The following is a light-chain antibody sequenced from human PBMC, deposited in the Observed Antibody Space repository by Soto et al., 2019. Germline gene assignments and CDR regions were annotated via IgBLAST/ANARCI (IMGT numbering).Light chain of an antibody. CDR2: DNS. Sequence: QSVLTQPPSVSAAPGQKVTISCSGSSSNIGNNYVSWYQQLPGTAPKLLIYDNSQRPSGISDRFSASKSGTSATLGITGLQTGDEADYYCATWDSSLSTVVFGGGTKLTVL. V-gene: IGLV1-51*01. CDR1: SSNIGNNY. J-gene: IGLJ2*01. CDR3: ATWDSSLSTVV.